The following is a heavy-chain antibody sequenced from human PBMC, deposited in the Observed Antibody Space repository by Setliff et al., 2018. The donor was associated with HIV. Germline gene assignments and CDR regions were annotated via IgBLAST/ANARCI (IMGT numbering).Heavy chain of an antibody. CDR2: ISSSSSYT. CDR3: ARGITNMKFLHPKAYYFDWLSQDAFDI. Sequence: PGGSLRLSCAASGFTFSSYSMNWVRQAPGKGLEWVSSISSSSSYTYYADSVKGRFTISRDNAKNSLYLQVNSMRAEDTAVYYCARGITNMKFLHPKAYYFDWLSQDAFDIWGQGTMVTVSS. CDR1: GFTFSSYS. J-gene: IGHJ3*02. V-gene: IGHV3-21*01. D-gene: IGHD3-9*01.